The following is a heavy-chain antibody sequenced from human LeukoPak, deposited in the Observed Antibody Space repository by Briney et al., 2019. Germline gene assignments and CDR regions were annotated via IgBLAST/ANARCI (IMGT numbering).Heavy chain of an antibody. CDR1: GRSISSYY. Sequence: ADTLSLTRTVAGRSISSYYWSWIRQPPGKGLEWIGYIYYSGSTNYNPSLKARATISVDTFKNLFSLKLSSVASADTAVYYCARGRAVIMVRGVIISYFDYWGQGTLVTVSS. V-gene: IGHV4-59*07. CDR3: ARGRAVIMVRGVIISYFDY. J-gene: IGHJ4*02. D-gene: IGHD3-10*01. CDR2: IYYSGST.